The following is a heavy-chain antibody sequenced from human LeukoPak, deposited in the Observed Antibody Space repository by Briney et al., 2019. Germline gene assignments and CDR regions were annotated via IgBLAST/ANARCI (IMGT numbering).Heavy chain of an antibody. J-gene: IGHJ4*02. D-gene: IGHD6-13*01. Sequence: PGGSLRLSCAASGFTFDDYAMHWVRRAPGKGLEWVSGISWNSGSIGYADSVKGRFTISRDNAKNSLYLQMNSLRAEDTASYYCAKSGGPSAGRPYYFDYRGQGTLVTVSS. V-gene: IGHV3-9*01. CDR2: ISWNSGSI. CDR3: AKSGGPSAGRPYYFDY. CDR1: GFTFDDYA.